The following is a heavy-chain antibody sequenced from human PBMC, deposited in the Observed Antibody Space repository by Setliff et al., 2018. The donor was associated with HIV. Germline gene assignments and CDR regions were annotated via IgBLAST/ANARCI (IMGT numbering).Heavy chain of an antibody. V-gene: IGHV1-18*01. CDR3: ARDRGVYCRSTNCYSPVDAFDI. J-gene: IGHJ3*02. D-gene: IGHD2-2*01. CDR1: GYTLTSYG. Sequence: ASVKVSCKASGYTLTSYGISWVRQAPGQGLAWMGWISAYNGNTNYAQKVQGRVTMTPDTSTSTAYMELRSLRSDDTAVYCCARDRGVYCRSTNCYSPVDAFDIWGQGTMVTVSS. CDR2: ISAYNGNT.